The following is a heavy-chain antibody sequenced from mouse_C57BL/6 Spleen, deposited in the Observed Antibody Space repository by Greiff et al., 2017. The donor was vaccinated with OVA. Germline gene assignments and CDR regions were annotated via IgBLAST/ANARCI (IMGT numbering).Heavy chain of an antibody. CDR3: AKERVAMDY. CDR1: GFTFSDYG. Sequence: EVQGVQSGGGLVKPGGSLKLSCAASGFTFSDYGMHWVRQAPEKGLEWVAYISSGGGTINYADKVKGRFTISRDNASSTLFLQLTSLRSEDTAMYYCAKERVAMDYWGQGTSVTVSS. CDR2: ISSGGGTI. J-gene: IGHJ4*01. V-gene: IGHV5-17*01.